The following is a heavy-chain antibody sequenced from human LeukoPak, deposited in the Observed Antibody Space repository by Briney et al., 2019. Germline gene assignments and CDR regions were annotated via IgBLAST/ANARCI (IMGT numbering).Heavy chain of an antibody. CDR1: GFTFNNYG. Sequence: PGGSLRLSCAASGFTFNNYGMHWVRQAPGKGLEWVAVISYDGSNKYYADSVKGRFTISRDNSKNTLYLQMNSLRAEDTAVYYCAKDGGYSYGWLFDYWGQGTLVTVSS. J-gene: IGHJ4*02. CDR2: ISYDGSNK. CDR3: AKDGGYSYGWLFDY. D-gene: IGHD5-18*01. V-gene: IGHV3-30*18.